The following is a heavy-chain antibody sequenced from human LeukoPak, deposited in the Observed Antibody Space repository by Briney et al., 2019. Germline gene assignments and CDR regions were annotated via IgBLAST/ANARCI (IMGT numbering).Heavy chain of an antibody. Sequence: GGSLRLSCAASGFTFSTYGIHWVRQAPGKGLEWVAVIWHDGSNKYYADSVKGRFTISRDNSKNTLYLQMNSPRAEDTAVYFCARAVGPYDYWGQGTLVTVSS. D-gene: IGHD3-10*01. CDR3: ARAVGPYDY. V-gene: IGHV3-33*08. CDR2: IWHDGSNK. J-gene: IGHJ4*02. CDR1: GFTFSTYG.